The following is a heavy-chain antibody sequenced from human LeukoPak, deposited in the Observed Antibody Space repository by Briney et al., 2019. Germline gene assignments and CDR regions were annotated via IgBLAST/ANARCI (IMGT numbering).Heavy chain of an antibody. Sequence: SETLSLTCTVSGGSISSYYWSWIRQPPGKGLEWIGYIYYSGSTNYNPSLKSRVTISVDTSKNQFSLKLSSVTAADTAVYYCARDISGWNYYFDLWGRGTLVTVSS. V-gene: IGHV4-59*12. CDR2: IYYSGST. CDR1: GGSISSYY. CDR3: ARDISGWNYYFDL. D-gene: IGHD1-7*01. J-gene: IGHJ2*01.